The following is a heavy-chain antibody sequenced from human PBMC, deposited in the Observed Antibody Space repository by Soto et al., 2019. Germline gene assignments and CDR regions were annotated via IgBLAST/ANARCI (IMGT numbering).Heavy chain of an antibody. J-gene: IGHJ3*01. V-gene: IGHV1-69*13. CDR2: IIPIFGTA. D-gene: IGHD3-10*01. CDR3: AASYKYGSGTFDDFDV. CDR1: GGTSSSYA. Sequence: GASVKVSCKASGGTSSSYAISWVRQAPGQGLEWMGGIIPIFGTANYAQKFQGRVSITADEPTSTVYMELSSLRSEDTAVYYCAASYKYGSGTFDDFDVWGHGTKVTVSS.